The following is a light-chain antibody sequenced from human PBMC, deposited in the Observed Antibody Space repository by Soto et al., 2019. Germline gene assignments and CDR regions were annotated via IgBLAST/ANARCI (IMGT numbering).Light chain of an antibody. CDR1: QSVSSSY. CDR2: GAS. Sequence: IVLTHSPGTLSLSPGEIATLSCRASQSVSSSYLAWYQQKPGQAPRLFIYGASSRATGIPDRFSGSGSGTDFTLTISRLEPEDFAVYYCQQYSSSPWTFGQGTKVDIK. J-gene: IGKJ1*01. V-gene: IGKV3-20*01. CDR3: QQYSSSPWT.